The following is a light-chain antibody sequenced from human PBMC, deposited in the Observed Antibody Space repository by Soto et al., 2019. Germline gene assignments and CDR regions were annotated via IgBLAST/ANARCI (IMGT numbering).Light chain of an antibody. CDR3: QQYDSFSVT. CDR1: HSISSW. Sequence: DISMTKSPSTMSASVGARVTIPCLDSHSISSWLAWYQQQAGRAPKLLIYDSSRLESGVPTRFSGSGAGTEFRITISTMQPDVFATYCCQQYDSFSVTFGQGTRLEIK. V-gene: IGKV1-5*01. CDR2: DSS. J-gene: IGKJ5*01.